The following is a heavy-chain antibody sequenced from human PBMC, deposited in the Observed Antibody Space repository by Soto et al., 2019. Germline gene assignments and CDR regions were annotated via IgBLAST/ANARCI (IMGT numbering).Heavy chain of an antibody. CDR2: ISSNSDYI. CDR1: GYRLGRCT. Sequence: SISARGYRLGRCTMNWVRHAPLHGLEWVSTISSNSDYIYYTDAQRGRCTISRDNAKNSLHLQMNSLRAEDTAVYYCKRAASPESSARGSFDPWGPGVLLTDSS. D-gene: IGHD6-25*01. J-gene: IGHJ5*02. CDR3: KRAASPESSARGSFDP. V-gene: IGHV3-21*01.